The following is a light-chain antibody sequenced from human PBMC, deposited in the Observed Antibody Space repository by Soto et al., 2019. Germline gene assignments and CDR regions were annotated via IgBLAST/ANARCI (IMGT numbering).Light chain of an antibody. J-gene: IGLJ1*01. Sequence: QSVLTQPASVSGSPGQSITISCTGTSSDVGSYNLVSWYQQHPGKAPKLMIYEGSKRPSGVSDRFSGSKSGNTASLTISRLQAEDEDDYYCCSYATSLYVFGTGTKVTVL. CDR2: EGS. CDR1: SSDVGSYNL. CDR3: CSYATSLYV. V-gene: IGLV2-23*01.